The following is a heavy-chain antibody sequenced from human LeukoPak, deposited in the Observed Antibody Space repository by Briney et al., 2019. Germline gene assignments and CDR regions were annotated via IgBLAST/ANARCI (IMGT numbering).Heavy chain of an antibody. V-gene: IGHV4-4*07. CDR2: IYTSGST. CDR1: GGSISSYY. J-gene: IGHJ4*02. CDR3: AGSAADDSSGYHYLFDY. D-gene: IGHD3-22*01. Sequence: SETLSLTCTVSGGSISSYYWSWIRQPAGKGLEWIGRIYTSGSTNYNPSLKSRVTMSVDTSKNQFSLKLSSVTAADTAVYYCAGSAADDSSGYHYLFDYWGQGTLVTVSS.